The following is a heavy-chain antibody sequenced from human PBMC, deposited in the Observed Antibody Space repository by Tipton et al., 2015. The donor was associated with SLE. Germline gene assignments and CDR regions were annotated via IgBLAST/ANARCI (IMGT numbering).Heavy chain of an antibody. Sequence: TLSLTCTVSGGSIRSGRYYWSWIRQLPGKGLEWIGYIYNSGNTNYNPSLKSRVTISVDTSKNQFSLRLSSVTAADTAVYYCARTEQGTGSYYRLVFEIWGQGTLVTVSS. CDR3: ARTEQGTGSYYRLVFEI. CDR2: IYNSGNT. D-gene: IGHD3-10*01. CDR1: GGSIRSGRYY. J-gene: IGHJ4*02. V-gene: IGHV4-31*03.